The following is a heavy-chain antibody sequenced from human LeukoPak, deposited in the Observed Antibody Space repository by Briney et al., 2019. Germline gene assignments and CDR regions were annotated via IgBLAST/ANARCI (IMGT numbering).Heavy chain of an antibody. CDR1: GFIFTNYF. D-gene: IGHD3-9*01. CDR3: ARDLGPYYDILTGYYGGYYFDY. J-gene: IGHJ4*02. V-gene: IGHV3-53*01. CDR2: VYSGGST. Sequence: GGSLRLSCAASGFIFTNYFMSWVRQAPGKGLEWVSVVYSGGSTYYADSVKGRFTISRDNSKNTLYLQMNSLRAEDTAVYYCARDLGPYYDILTGYYGGYYFDYWGQGTLVTVSS.